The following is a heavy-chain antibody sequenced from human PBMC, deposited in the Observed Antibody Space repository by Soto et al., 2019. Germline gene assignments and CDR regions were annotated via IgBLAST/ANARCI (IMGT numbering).Heavy chain of an antibody. CDR2: ISSSSSYI. CDR1: GFTFSSYS. D-gene: IGHD6-6*01. J-gene: IGHJ6*02. CDR3: ARRIAARAYGMDV. V-gene: IGHV3-21*01. Sequence: GGSLRLSCAASGFTFSSYSMNWVRQAPGKGLEWVSSISSSSSYIYYADSVKGRFTISRDNAKNSLYLQMNSLRAEDTAVYYCARRIAARAYGMDVWGQGTTVTVSS.